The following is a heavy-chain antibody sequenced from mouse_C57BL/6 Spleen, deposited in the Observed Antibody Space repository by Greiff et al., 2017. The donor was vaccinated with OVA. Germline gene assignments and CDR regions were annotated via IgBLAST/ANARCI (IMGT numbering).Heavy chain of an antibody. CDR2: IYYSGTI. D-gene: IGHD2-3*01. CDR1: GLSITTGNYR. V-gene: IGHV3-5*01. CDR3: ARGDGWYIDV. Sequence: DVKLQESGPGLVKPSQTVFLTCTVTGLSITTGNYRWSWIRQFPGNKLEWIGYIYYSGTITYNPSLTSRTTITRDTPKNQFFLEMNSLTAEDTATYYCARGDGWYIDVWGTGTTVTVSS. J-gene: IGHJ1*03.